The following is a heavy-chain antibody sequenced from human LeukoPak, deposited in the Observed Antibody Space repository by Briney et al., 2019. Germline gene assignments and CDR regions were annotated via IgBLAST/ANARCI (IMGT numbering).Heavy chain of an antibody. J-gene: IGHJ4*02. CDR3: AKDDDGHHHGVDH. D-gene: IGHD4-17*01. CDR2: IGYSAGDT. V-gene: IGHV3-23*01. Sequence: SGGSLRLSCAASGFTVSSYAMTWVRQAPGKGLEWVSAIGYSAGDTYYADSVKGRFPISRDNSTNTLYLQMSSLRADDTDLYYCAKDDDGHHHGVDHWDQGTVVTVSS. CDR1: GFTVSSYA.